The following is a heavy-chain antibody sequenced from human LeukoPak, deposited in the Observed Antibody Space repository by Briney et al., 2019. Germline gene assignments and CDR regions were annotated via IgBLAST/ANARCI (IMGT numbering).Heavy chain of an antibody. D-gene: IGHD2-15*01. CDR2: ISSSSSYI. V-gene: IGHV3-21*01. J-gene: IGHJ3*02. CDR1: GFTFSSYA. Sequence: GGSLRLSCAASGFTFSSYAMGWVRQAPGKGLEWVSAISSSSSYIYYADSVKGRFTISRDNAKNSLYLQMNILRAEDTAVYYCARGCSGGSCSGDAFDIWGQGTMVTVSS. CDR3: ARGCSGGSCSGDAFDI.